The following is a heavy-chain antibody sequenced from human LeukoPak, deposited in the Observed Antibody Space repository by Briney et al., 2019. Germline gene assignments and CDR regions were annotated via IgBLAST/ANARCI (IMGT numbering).Heavy chain of an antibody. CDR1: GFVFTGYY. CDR3: ARDGSGFGPYWCFDL. Sequence: ASVKVSCKASGFVFTGYYMHWVRQAPGQGLEWMGWMNPGTGTTKYSQKFQGRVTMSRDMSSTTAYMELNSLTSDDTAVYYCARDGSGFGPYWCFDLWGRGTLVTVSS. V-gene: IGHV1-2*02. CDR2: MNPGTGTT. J-gene: IGHJ2*01. D-gene: IGHD3-3*01.